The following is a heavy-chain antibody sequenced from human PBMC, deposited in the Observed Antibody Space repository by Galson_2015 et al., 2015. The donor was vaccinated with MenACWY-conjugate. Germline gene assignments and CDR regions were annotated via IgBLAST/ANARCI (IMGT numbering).Heavy chain of an antibody. CDR2: INHSGST. D-gene: IGHD1-1*01. J-gene: IGHJ6*03. CDR1: GGSLSGYYY. V-gene: IGHV4-34*01. CDR3: AREGYINWYVSDYYYYYYMDV. Sequence: ETLSLTCAVYGGSLSGYYYWSWIRQPPGKGLEWIGEINHSGSTNYNPSLKSRVTISVDTSKNQFSLKLSSVTAADTAVYYCAREGYINWYVSDYYYYYYMDVWGKGTTVTVSS.